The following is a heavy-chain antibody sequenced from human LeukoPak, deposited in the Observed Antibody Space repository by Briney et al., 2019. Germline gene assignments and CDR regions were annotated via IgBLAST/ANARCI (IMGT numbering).Heavy chain of an antibody. CDR1: GFTFSNYA. J-gene: IGHJ6*03. CDR3: AKDPFIIVPTPRYMDV. CDR2: IRYDGGNK. Sequence: GGSLRLSCATSGFTFSNYAMHWVRQAPGKGLEWVAFIRYDGGNKYYADSVKGRFTISRDKSKDTLYLQMNSLRPEDTAVYYCAKDPFIIVPTPRYMDVWGKGTTITVSS. D-gene: IGHD2/OR15-2a*01. V-gene: IGHV3-30*02.